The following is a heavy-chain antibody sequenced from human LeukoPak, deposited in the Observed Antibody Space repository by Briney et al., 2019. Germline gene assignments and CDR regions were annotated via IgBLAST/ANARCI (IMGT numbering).Heavy chain of an antibody. J-gene: IGHJ6*02. Sequence: SETLSLTCTVSGGSISSYYWSWIRQPPGKGLEWIGYIYYSGSTNYNPFLKSRVTISVDTSKNQFSLKLSSVTAADTAVYYCARGGGSSDYSYYGMDVWGQGTTVTVSS. V-gene: IGHV4-59*01. CDR3: ARGGGSSDYSYYGMDV. CDR1: GGSISSYY. D-gene: IGHD6-13*01. CDR2: IYYSGST.